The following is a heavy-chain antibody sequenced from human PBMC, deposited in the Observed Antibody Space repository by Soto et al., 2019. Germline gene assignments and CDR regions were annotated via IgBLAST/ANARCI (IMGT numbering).Heavy chain of an antibody. D-gene: IGHD2-2*02. J-gene: IGHJ6*02. V-gene: IGHV3-30*18. CDR3: AKGYCSSTSCYRFYYYYYGMDV. Sequence: VQLVESGGGVVQPGRSLRLSCAASGFTFSSYGMHWVRQAPGKGLEWVAVISYDGSNKYYADSVKGRFTISRDNSKNTLYLQMNSLRAEDTAVYYCAKGYCSSTSCYRFYYYYYGMDVWGQGTTVTVSS. CDR1: GFTFSSYG. CDR2: ISYDGSNK.